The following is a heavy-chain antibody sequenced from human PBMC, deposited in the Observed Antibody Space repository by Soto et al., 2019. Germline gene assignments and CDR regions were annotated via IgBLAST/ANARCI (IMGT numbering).Heavy chain of an antibody. J-gene: IGHJ4*02. CDR3: AKDRAPYSNYALLDY. CDR1: GFTFSSYG. D-gene: IGHD4-4*01. V-gene: IGHV3-30*18. CDR2: ISYDGSNK. Sequence: GGSLRLSCAASGFTFSSYGMHWVRQAPGKGLEWVAVISYDGSNKYYADSVKGRFTISRDNSKNTLYLQMNSLRAEDTAVYYCAKDRAPYSNYALLDYWGQGTLVTVSS.